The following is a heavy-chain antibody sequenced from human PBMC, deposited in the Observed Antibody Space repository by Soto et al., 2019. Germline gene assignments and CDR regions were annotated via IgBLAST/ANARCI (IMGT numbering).Heavy chain of an antibody. CDR1: GYTITGYA. J-gene: IGHJ6*01. V-gene: IGHV1-3*01. CDR2: INAGNGNT. CDR3: ARSYYFWGGPALRDYVQGLGV. D-gene: IGHD3-3*01. Sequence: ALVKVSCKASGYTITGYAMHWGRLTTGQRLEWMGWINAGNGNTKYSQKFQGRVTITRATSASTAYMELSSLRSEDTAVYYCARSYYFWGGPALRDYVQGLGVWGQGTTVTGS.